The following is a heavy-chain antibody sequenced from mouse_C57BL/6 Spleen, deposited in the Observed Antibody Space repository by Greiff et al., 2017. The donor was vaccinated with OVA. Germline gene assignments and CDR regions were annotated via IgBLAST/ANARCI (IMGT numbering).Heavy chain of an antibody. V-gene: IGHV1-52*01. J-gene: IGHJ4*01. Sequence: QVQLQQPGAELVRPGSSVKLSCKASGYTFTSYWMHWVKQRPIQGLEWIGNIDPSDSETHYNQKFKDKATLTVDNSSSTAYMQLSSLTSEDSAVYYCARAGYYAMDDWGQGTTVTVSS. CDR3: ARAGYYAMDD. CDR2: IDPSDSET. CDR1: GYTFTSYW.